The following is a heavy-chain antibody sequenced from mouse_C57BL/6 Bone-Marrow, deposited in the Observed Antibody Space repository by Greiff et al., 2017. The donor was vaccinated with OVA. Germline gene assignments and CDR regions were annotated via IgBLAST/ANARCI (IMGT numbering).Heavy chain of an antibody. CDR2: IWRGGST. Sequence: VKLVESGPGLVQPSQSLSITCTVSGFSLTSYGVHWVRQSPGKGLEWLGVIWRGGSTDYNAAFMSRLSITKDNSKSQVFFKMNSLQADDTAIYYCAIYDYDVYYAMDYWGQGTSVTVSS. J-gene: IGHJ4*01. CDR1: GFSLTSYG. D-gene: IGHD2-4*01. CDR3: AIYDYDVYYAMDY. V-gene: IGHV2-5*01.